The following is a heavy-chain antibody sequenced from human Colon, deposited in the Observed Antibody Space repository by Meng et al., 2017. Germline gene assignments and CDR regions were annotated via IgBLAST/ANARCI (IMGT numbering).Heavy chain of an antibody. CDR3: ARVIYASGNMAHLDY. V-gene: IGHV4-4*02. J-gene: IGHJ4*02. Sequence: QVQLQGWAQSLVTPSGTLSRTCSVSGDSIRGSNWWSWVRQSPGRGLEWIGEIYHSGSTNYNPSLKNRVTMTVDNSKNQFSLTLYSVTAADTAVYYCARVIYASGNMAHLDYWGQGTLVTVSS. D-gene: IGHD3-10*01. CDR2: IYHSGST. CDR1: GDSIRGSNW.